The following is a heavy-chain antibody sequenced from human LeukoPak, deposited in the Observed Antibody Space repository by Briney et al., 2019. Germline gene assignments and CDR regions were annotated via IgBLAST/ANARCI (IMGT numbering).Heavy chain of an antibody. CDR1: GDSIISTIYR. CDR3: ARLHDLDY. Sequence: SETLSLTCPLSGDSIISTIYRWGWLRQPPGKGLEWMGRIHYSGNTYYNPSLKSRVTMSVDTSKNQSSLKVRSVTATDTAVYYCARLHDLDYWGQGILVAVFS. D-gene: IGHD5-24*01. J-gene: IGHJ4*02. V-gene: IGHV4-39*01. CDR2: IHYSGNT.